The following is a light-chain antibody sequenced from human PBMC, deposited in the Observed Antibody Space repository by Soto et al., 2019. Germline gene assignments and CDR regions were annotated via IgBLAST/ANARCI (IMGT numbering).Light chain of an antibody. J-gene: IGLJ3*02. CDR2: EGT. Sequence: QSVLTQPASVSGSPGQSITISCTGTSNDVGGYALVSWYQHHPGKAPKLIIYEGTKRPSGVSNRFCGSKSGNTASLTISGLQAEDETDYYCCSYAGSSGLVFGGGTKLTVL. V-gene: IGLV2-23*01. CDR1: SNDVGGYAL. CDR3: CSYAGSSGLV.